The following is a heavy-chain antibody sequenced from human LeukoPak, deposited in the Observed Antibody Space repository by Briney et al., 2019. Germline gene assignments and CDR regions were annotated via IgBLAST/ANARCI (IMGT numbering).Heavy chain of an antibody. Sequence: GGSLRLSCAASGFTFSSYNMNWVRQAPGKGLEWVSSISSSSSYIYYADSVKGRFTISRDNAKNSLYLQMNSLRAEDTAVYYCARVSIAVAGPFDYWGQGTLVTVSS. J-gene: IGHJ4*02. D-gene: IGHD6-19*01. CDR2: ISSSSSYI. CDR3: ARVSIAVAGPFDY. CDR1: GFTFSSYN. V-gene: IGHV3-21*01.